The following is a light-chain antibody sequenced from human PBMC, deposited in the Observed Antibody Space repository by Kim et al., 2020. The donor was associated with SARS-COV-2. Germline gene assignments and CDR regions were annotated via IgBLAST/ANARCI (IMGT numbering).Light chain of an antibody. Sequence: ASVGDRATITCRASRAISIYVAWYQQKPGKAPKLLIYAASILQSGVPSRFSGSGSGTEFTLTISSLQTEDSATYYCHQVNSYPHTFGQGTKLEIK. V-gene: IGKV1-9*01. CDR3: HQVNSYPHT. CDR2: AAS. J-gene: IGKJ2*01. CDR1: RAISIY.